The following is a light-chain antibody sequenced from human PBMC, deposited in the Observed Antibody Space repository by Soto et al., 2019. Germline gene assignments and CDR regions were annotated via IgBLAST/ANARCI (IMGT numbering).Light chain of an antibody. J-gene: IGKJ1*01. V-gene: IGKV1-5*01. CDR3: RQYNSYSWT. CDR1: QSISSW. CDR2: DAS. Sequence: DIQMTQSPSTLPASVGDRVTITCRASQSISSWLAWYQQKPGKAPKLLIYDASSLESGVPSRFSGSGSGTEFTLTISSLQPDDFATYYCRQYNSYSWTFGQGTKVEIK.